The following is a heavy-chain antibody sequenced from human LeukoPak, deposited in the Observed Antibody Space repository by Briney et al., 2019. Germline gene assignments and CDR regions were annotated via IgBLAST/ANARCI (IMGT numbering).Heavy chain of an antibody. Sequence: AGGSLRLSCAASGFTFRNAWMSWVRQAPGKGLEWVGRIKSKTDRGTTEYAAPVKGRFTISRDDSENTLYLQMNSLKTEDTAVYFCARAVAYDSGGYYYFDYWGQGTLVTVSS. CDR1: GFTFRNAW. CDR2: IKSKTDRGTT. CDR3: ARAVAYDSGGYYYFDY. V-gene: IGHV3-15*01. J-gene: IGHJ4*02. D-gene: IGHD3-22*01.